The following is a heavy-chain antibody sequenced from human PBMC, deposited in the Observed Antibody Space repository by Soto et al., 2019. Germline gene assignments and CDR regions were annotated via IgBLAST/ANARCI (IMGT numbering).Heavy chain of an antibody. CDR1: GGSISSSSYY. J-gene: IGHJ3*02. CDR2: IYYSGST. CDR3: ARHDRFLEWYDAFDI. D-gene: IGHD3-3*01. Sequence: QLQLQESGPGLVKPSETLSLTCTVSGGSISSSSYYWGWIRQPPGKGLEWIGSIYYSGSTYYNPSLKSRVTISVDTSKNQFSLKLSSVTAADTAVYYSARHDRFLEWYDAFDIWGQGTMVTVSS. V-gene: IGHV4-39*01.